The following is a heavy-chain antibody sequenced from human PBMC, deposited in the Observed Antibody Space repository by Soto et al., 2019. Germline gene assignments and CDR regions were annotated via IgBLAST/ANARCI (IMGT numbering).Heavy chain of an antibody. Sequence: PGGSLRLSCAASGFTFNSYTMAWVRQAPGKGLEWVSSISGSGGSPSYADSVQGRFTVSRDNSRNTLSLQMNSLRAEDTAVYYCALARDFDRLLGPFDYRAQRALDTGSS. V-gene: IGHV3-23*01. CDR3: ALARDFDRLLGPFDY. J-gene: IGHJ4*02. CDR1: GFTFNSYT. D-gene: IGHD3-9*01. CDR2: ISGSGGSP.